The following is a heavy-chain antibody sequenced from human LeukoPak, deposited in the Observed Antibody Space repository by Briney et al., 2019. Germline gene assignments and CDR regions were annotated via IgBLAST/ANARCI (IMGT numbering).Heavy chain of an antibody. D-gene: IGHD6-19*01. Sequence: GGSLRLSCAASGFTFSSYWMHWVRQAPGKGLVWVSRIYSDGSSTSYADSVKGRFTISRDNAKNTLYLQMNSLRAEDTAVYYCAREDGYSSGWYRGDAFDIWGQGTMVTVSS. V-gene: IGHV3-74*01. J-gene: IGHJ3*02. CDR2: IYSDGSST. CDR3: AREDGYSSGWYRGDAFDI. CDR1: GFTFSSYW.